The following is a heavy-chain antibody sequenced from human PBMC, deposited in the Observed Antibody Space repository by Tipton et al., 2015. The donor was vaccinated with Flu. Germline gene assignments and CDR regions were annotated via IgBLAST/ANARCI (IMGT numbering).Heavy chain of an antibody. V-gene: IGHV4-38-2*01. CDR3: ARGPPGYGDYQFPVGYFDL. D-gene: IGHD4-17*01. J-gene: IGHJ2*01. CDR2: IYHSGST. CDR1: GYSISSGYY. Sequence: GLVKPSETLSLTCAVSGYSISSGYYWGWIRQPPGKGLEWIGSIYHSGSTYYNPSLKSRVTISVDTSKNQFSLKLSSVTAADTAVYYCARGPPGYGDYQFPVGYFDLWGRGTLVTVSS.